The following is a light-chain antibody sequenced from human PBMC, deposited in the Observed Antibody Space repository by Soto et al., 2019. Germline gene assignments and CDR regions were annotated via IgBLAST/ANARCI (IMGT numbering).Light chain of an antibody. CDR2: AAN. CDR1: QSVTSNY. V-gene: IGKV3-20*01. Sequence: EIVLTQSPGTLSVSPGERAALSCKASQSVTSNYLAWYQQRPGQAPRLLIYAANRRATGSPDRLTGSGSGTDFNLTISSLEPEDSALYYFQQYAGAPWTFGQGTRVEIK. CDR3: QQYAGAPWT. J-gene: IGKJ1*01.